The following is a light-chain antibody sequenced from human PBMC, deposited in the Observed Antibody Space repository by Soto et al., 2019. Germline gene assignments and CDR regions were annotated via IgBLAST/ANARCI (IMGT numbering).Light chain of an antibody. V-gene: IGLV7-43*01. CDR1: TGAVTTGNY. CDR3: LLYFGGAPQV. Sequence: QTVVTQEPSLTVSPGGTVTLTCASSTGAVTTGNYASWFQQKPGQAPRTLIYTTDNRHSWTPARFSGSLLGGKAALTLSSVQPEEEADYYCLLYFGGAPQVFGGGTKLTVL. J-gene: IGLJ3*02. CDR2: TTD.